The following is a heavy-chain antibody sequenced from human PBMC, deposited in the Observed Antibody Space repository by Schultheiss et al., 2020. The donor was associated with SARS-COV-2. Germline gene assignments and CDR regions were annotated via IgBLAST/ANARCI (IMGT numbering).Heavy chain of an antibody. Sequence: GGSLRLSCSASGFTFSDYYMSWIRQAPGKGLEWVSYISSSGSTIYYADSVKGRFTISRDNSKNTLYLQMNSLRAEDTAVYYCAKEGSTAPQTFDYWGQGTLVTVSS. D-gene: IGHD2-2*01. CDR3: AKEGSTAPQTFDY. CDR2: ISSSGSTI. V-gene: IGHV3-11*01. CDR1: GFTFSDYY. J-gene: IGHJ4*02.